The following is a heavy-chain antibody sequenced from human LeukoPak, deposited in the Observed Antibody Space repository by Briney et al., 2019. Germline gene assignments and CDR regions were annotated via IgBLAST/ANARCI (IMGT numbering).Heavy chain of an antibody. V-gene: IGHV4-59*08. D-gene: IGHD3-22*01. CDR3: ARSYDTNNRQRFDY. Sequence: SETLSLTCTVSGASIRSYYWSWIRQPPGKGLEWIAYMYYSESPNYNPSLKSRVSMSGDSSRNQFSLKLNSVTAADTAVYYCARSYDTNNRQRFDYWGQGILVTVSP. J-gene: IGHJ4*02. CDR1: GASIRSYY. CDR2: MYYSESP.